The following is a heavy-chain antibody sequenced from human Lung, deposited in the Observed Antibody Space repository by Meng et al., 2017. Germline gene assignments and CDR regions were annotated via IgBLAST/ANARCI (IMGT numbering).Heavy chain of an antibody. V-gene: IGHV1-69*01. D-gene: IGHD3-22*01. J-gene: IGHJ4*02. Sequence: QVQPVQSGAEVKKPGSSVKVSCKASGGTFSSSAISWVRQAPGQGLEWMGGIIPLFDTTHYAQNFQGRVSITADESTRTAYMELSSLRSEDTAVYYCARALGLTTMMTYWGQGTLVTVSS. CDR1: GGTFSSSA. CDR2: IIPLFDTT. CDR3: ARALGLTTMMTY.